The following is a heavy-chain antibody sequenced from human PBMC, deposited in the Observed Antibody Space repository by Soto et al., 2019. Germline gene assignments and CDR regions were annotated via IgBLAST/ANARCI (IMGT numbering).Heavy chain of an antibody. CDR2: ISYDGSNK. CDR3: AKDEYCSSTSCTFHYYYYGMDV. Sequence: VGSLRLSCAASGFTFSSYGMHWVRQAPGKGLEWVAVISYDGSNKYYADSVKGRFTISRDNSKNTLYLQMNSLRAEDTAVYYCAKDEYCSSTSCTFHYYYYGMDVWGQGTTVTVSS. CDR1: GFTFSSYG. D-gene: IGHD2-2*01. J-gene: IGHJ6*02. V-gene: IGHV3-30*18.